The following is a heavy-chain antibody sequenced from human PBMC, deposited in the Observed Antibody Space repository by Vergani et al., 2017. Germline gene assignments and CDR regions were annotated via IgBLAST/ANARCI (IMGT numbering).Heavy chain of an antibody. D-gene: IGHD6-25*01. Sequence: QVQLQESGPGVVKPSQTLSLTSAVSGGSISSGDHCWTWIRQRPGKGLEWIGYSFYSGTTYDNPSLRSRLTISVDTSQNQFSLKLRSVTAADTAVYYCARVDTQVPATSHFYYMDVWGKGTTVVVSS. CDR3: ARVDTQVPATSHFYYMDV. CDR2: SFYSGTT. V-gene: IGHV4-31*11. CDR1: GGSISSGDHC. J-gene: IGHJ6*03.